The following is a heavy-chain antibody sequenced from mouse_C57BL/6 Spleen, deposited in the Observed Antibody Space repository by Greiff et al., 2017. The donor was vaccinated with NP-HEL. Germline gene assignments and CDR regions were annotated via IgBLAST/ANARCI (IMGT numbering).Heavy chain of an antibody. V-gene: IGHV5-4*01. CDR3: ARDEGGYDYGYAMDY. Sequence: EVMLVESGGGLVKPGGSLKLSCAASGFTFSSYAMSWVRQTPEKRLEWVATISDGGSYTYYPDNVKGRFTISRDNAKNNLYLQMSHLKSEDTAMYYCARDEGGYDYGYAMDYWGQGTSVTVSS. CDR2: ISDGGSYT. J-gene: IGHJ4*01. CDR1: GFTFSSYA. D-gene: IGHD2-4*01.